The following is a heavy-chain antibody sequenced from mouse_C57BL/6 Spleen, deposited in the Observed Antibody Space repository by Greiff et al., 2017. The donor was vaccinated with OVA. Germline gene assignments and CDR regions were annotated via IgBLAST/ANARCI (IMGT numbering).Heavy chain of an antibody. V-gene: IGHV1-55*01. CDR3: ARVDYGNPCFAY. D-gene: IGHD2-1*01. Sequence: QVQLKQPGAELVKPGASVKMSCKASGYTFTSYWITWVKQRPGQGLEWIGDIYPGSGSTNYNEKFKSKATLTVDTSSSTAYMQLSSLTSEDSAVYYCARVDYGNPCFAYWGQGTLVTVSA. CDR2: IYPGSGST. J-gene: IGHJ3*01. CDR1: GYTFTSYW.